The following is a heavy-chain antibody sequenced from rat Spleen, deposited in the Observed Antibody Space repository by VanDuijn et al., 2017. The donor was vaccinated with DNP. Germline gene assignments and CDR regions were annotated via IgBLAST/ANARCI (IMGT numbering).Heavy chain of an antibody. V-gene: IGHV5-20*01. D-gene: IGHD1-6*01. CDR3: TTEMYTTDYYYGWFAY. Sequence: EVQLVESGGGLVQPGGSLKLSCEASGFIFSGHYMAWVRQAPTKGLEWVAYIRYDGGSTKYGDSVKGRFTISRDNAKNTLYLQMNSLRSEDMATYYCTTEMYTTDYYYGWFAYWGQGTLVTVSS. CDR1: GFIFSGHY. CDR2: IRYDGGST. J-gene: IGHJ3*01.